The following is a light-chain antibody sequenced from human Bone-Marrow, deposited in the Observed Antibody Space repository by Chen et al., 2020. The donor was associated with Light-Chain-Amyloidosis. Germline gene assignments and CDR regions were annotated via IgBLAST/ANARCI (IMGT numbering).Light chain of an antibody. CDR3: QQYNDWPRA. V-gene: IGKV3-15*01. CDR1: QSVGSK. J-gene: IGKJ1*01. Sequence: EIVMTQSPATLSVSPGERATLSCRASQSVGSKLAWYQQKPGQATRLLTYGASTRATGVAARFSGSGSGTEFTLTISSLQSEDFEVYYCQQYNDWPRAFGQGTKVEIK. CDR2: GAS.